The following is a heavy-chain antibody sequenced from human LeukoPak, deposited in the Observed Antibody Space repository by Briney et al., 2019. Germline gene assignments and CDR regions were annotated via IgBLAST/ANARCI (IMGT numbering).Heavy chain of an antibody. J-gene: IGHJ4*02. V-gene: IGHV3-23*01. Sequence: GGSLRLSCAASGFTFSSSAMSWVRQVPGKGLEWVSGISASGGSTYYADSVRGRFTISRDNSKSTLCLQMNSLRAEDTAVYYCAKQLGYCSDGSCYFPYWGQGTLVTVSS. CDR1: GFTFSSSA. CDR3: AKQLGYCSDGSCYFPY. CDR2: ISASGGST. D-gene: IGHD2-15*01.